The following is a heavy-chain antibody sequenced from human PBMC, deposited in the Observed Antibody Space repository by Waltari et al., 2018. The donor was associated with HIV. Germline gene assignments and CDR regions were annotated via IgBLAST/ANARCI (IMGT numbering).Heavy chain of an antibody. J-gene: IGHJ4*02. CDR2: ISRDGRRK. V-gene: IGHV3-30*01. D-gene: IGHD2-15*01. CDR3: AREGIVAAPFDF. CDR1: GFIFRDFA. Sequence: QVQLVESGGGLVQPGGSLRLSCAASGFIFRDFAINWVRQAPGKGLELVAVISRDGRRKDYADSVQGRFTISRDNSKNSLHLHMNSLRPKDAAVYYCAREGIVAAPFDFWGLGTLVTVSS.